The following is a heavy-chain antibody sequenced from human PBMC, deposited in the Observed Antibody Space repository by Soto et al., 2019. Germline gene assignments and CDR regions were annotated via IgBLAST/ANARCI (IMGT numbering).Heavy chain of an antibody. CDR3: ARGPGEAYYDSSGYFSY. D-gene: IGHD3-22*01. CDR2: INHSGST. J-gene: IGHJ4*02. CDR1: GGSFSGYY. V-gene: IGHV4-34*01. Sequence: SETLSLTCAVYGGSFSGYYWSWIRQPPGKGLEWIGEINHSGSTNYNPSLKSRVTISVDTSKNQFSLKLSSVTAADTAVYYCARGPGEAYYDSSGYFSYWGQGTLVNVSS.